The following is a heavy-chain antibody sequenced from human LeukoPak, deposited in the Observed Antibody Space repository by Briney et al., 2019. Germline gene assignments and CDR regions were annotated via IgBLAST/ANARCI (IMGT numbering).Heavy chain of an antibody. CDR2: INHSGST. CDR3: ARGREDNYGDYVDYYYYGMDV. CDR1: SGSFSGYY. J-gene: IGHJ6*02. D-gene: IGHD4-17*01. Sequence: PSETLSLTCAVYSGSFSGYYWSWLRQPPGKGLEWIGEINHSGSTNYNPSLKSRVTISVDTSKNQFSLKLSSVTAADTAVYYCARGREDNYGDYVDYYYYGMDVWGQGTTVTVSS. V-gene: IGHV4-34*01.